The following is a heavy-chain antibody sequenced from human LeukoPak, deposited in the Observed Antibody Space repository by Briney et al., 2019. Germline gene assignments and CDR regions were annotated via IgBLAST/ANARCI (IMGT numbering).Heavy chain of an antibody. CDR1: GGSISSYY. CDR2: IYYSGST. J-gene: IGHJ4*02. D-gene: IGHD3-22*01. V-gene: IGHV4-59*12. Sequence: PSETLSLTCTVSGGSISSYYWSWIRQPPGKGLEWIGYIYYSGSTNYNPSLKSRVTISVDTSKNQFSLKLSSVTAADTAVYYCARGYYYDSSAYFDYWGQGTLVTVSS. CDR3: ARGYYYDSSAYFDY.